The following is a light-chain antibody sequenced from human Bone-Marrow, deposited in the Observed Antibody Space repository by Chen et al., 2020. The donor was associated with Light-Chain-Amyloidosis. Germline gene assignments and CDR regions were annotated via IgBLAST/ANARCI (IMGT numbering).Light chain of an antibody. CDR3: CSYAGSSTLV. CDR2: EDN. CDR1: SSDVGSYNL. Sequence: QSALTQPASVSGSPGQSITISCTETSSDVGSYNLVSWYQQHPDKAPKLMIYEDNIRPSGVSSRFSGSKSGNTASLTISGLQTEDEADYYCCSYAGSSTLVFGGGTKLTVL. J-gene: IGLJ3*02. V-gene: IGLV2-23*01.